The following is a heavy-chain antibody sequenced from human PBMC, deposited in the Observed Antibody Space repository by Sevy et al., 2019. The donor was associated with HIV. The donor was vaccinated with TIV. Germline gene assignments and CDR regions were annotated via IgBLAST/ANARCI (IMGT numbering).Heavy chain of an antibody. Sequence: GGSLRLSCAASGFTFSSYGMHWVRQAPGKGLEWVAVISYDGSNKYYADSVKGRFTISRDNSKNTLYLQMNSLRAEDTAVYYCANGGGYCSGGSCYSETLEAFDIWGQGTMVTVSS. J-gene: IGHJ3*02. CDR3: ANGGGYCSGGSCYSETLEAFDI. D-gene: IGHD2-15*01. CDR1: GFTFSSYG. CDR2: ISYDGSNK. V-gene: IGHV3-30*18.